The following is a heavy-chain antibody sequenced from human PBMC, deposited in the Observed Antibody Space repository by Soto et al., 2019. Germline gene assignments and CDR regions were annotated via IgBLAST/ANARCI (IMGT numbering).Heavy chain of an antibody. CDR2: IYYSGST. CDR1: GGSISSYY. J-gene: IGHJ5*02. CDR3: ARLVVAATRSGVDWFDP. Sequence: PSETLSLTCTVSGGSISSYYWSWIRQPPGKGLEWIGYIYYSGSTNYNPSLKSRVTISVDTSKNQFSLKLSSVTAADTAVYYCARLVVAATRSGVDWFDPWGQGTLVTSPQ. V-gene: IGHV4-59*08. D-gene: IGHD2-15*01.